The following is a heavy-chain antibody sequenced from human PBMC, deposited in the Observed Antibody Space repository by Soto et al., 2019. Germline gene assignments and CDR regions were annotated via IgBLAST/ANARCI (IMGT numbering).Heavy chain of an antibody. CDR2: ISAYNGNT. CDR3: ARNRGLRFLEWLPDGMDV. V-gene: IGHV1-18*04. CDR1: GYTFTIYG. D-gene: IGHD3-3*01. J-gene: IGHJ6*02. Sequence: QVQLVQSGAEVKKPGASVKVSCKASGYTFTIYGISWVRQAPGQGLEWMGWISAYNGNTNYAQKLQGRVTMTTDTSTSTAYMELRSLRSDDTAVYYCARNRGLRFLEWLPDGMDVWGQGTTVTVSS.